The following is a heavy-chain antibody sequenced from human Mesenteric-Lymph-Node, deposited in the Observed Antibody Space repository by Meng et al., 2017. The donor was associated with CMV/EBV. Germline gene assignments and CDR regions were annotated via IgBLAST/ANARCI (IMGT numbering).Heavy chain of an antibody. Sequence: GESLKISCAASGLNFKSYSMNWVRQAPGKGLEWVAVISYDGSNTYYADSVKGRFTISRDNAKDSLYLQMNSLRAEDTAVYYCAREIPASGTMRGKYYYYGMDVGGQGTTVTVSS. J-gene: IGHJ6*02. D-gene: IGHD1-7*01. CDR3: AREIPASGTMRGKYYYYGMDV. CDR1: GLNFKSYS. V-gene: IGHV3-30*04. CDR2: ISYDGSNT.